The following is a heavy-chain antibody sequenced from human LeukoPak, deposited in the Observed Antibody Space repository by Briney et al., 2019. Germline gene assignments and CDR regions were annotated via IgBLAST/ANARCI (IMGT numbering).Heavy chain of an antibody. CDR3: AASSGWYGPYYYGMDV. J-gene: IGHJ6*02. D-gene: IGHD6-19*01. CDR1: GGSIITYY. V-gene: IGHV4-59*01. CDR2: NYYSGNT. Sequence: KPSETLSLTCTVSGGSIITYYWSWIRQSPGKELELIGYNYYSGNTNYNPSLKSRVAISVDTSKNQFSLKLISVTPADTAVYYCAASSGWYGPYYYGMDVWGQGTTVTVSS.